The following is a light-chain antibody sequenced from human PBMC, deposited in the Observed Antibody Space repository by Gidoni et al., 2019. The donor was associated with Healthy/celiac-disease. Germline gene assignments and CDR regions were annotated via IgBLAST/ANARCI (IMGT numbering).Light chain of an antibody. CDR3: QQYGSSSLT. Sequence: EIVFTQSPGTPSLSSGERATLSCRAIQSVSSSYLAWYQQKPGQAPRLLIYGASSRATGIPDRFSGSGSGTDFTLTISRLEPEDFAVYYCQQYGSSSLTFGGGTKVEIK. CDR1: QSVSSSY. V-gene: IGKV3-20*01. J-gene: IGKJ4*01. CDR2: GAS.